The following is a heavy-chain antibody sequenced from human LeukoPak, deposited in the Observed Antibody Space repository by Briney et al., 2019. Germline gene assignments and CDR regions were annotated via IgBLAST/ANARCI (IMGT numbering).Heavy chain of an antibody. Sequence: PGGSLRLSCAASGFTVSSNYMSWVRQAPGKGLEWVSVIYRGGSTYYADSVKDRFTISRDNSKNTLYLQMNNLRAEDTAVYYCAMATWVGGLDYWDQGTLVTVSS. CDR3: AMATWVGGLDY. CDR1: GFTVSSNY. CDR2: IYRGGST. V-gene: IGHV3-66*01. D-gene: IGHD1-26*01. J-gene: IGHJ4*02.